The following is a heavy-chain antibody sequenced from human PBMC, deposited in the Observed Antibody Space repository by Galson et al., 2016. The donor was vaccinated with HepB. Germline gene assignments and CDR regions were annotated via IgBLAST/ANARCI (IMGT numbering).Heavy chain of an antibody. J-gene: IGHJ6*02. V-gene: IGHV1-46*01. CDR1: GYTFSNYY. D-gene: IGHD6-13*01. Sequence: SVKVSCKASGYTFSNYYMHWVRQAPGQGLEWMGIINPSGGSTNYAQKFKGRVTMTRDTSTSTDYMQMSSLRSEDTAVYYCATIAAAGHVCYDGMDVWGQGTTVTVSS. CDR2: INPSGGST. CDR3: ATIAAAGHVCYDGMDV.